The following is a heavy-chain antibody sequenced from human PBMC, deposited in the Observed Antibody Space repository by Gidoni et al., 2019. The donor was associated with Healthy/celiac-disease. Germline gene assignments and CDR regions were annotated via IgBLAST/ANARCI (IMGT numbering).Heavy chain of an antibody. CDR3: AREVSGKEYYFDY. CDR2: IYSGGST. Sequence: EVPLVESGGGLIQPGGSLRLSCAASGFTVSRNYMSWVRPAPGKGGEWVSVIYSGGSTYYADSVKGRFTISRDNSKNTLYLQMNSLRAEDTAVYYCAREVSGKEYYFDYWGQGTLVTVSS. J-gene: IGHJ4*02. D-gene: IGHD1-26*01. CDR1: GFTVSRNY. V-gene: IGHV3-53*01.